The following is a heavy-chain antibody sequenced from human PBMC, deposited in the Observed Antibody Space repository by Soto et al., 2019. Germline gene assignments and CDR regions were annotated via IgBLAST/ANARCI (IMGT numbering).Heavy chain of an antibody. V-gene: IGHV1-69*04. Sequence: ASVKVSCKASGGTFSSYTISWVRQAPGQGLEWMGRIIPILGIANYAQKFQGRVTITADKSTSTAYMELSSLRSEDTAVYYCARDPPSIAALADSDYWGQGTLVTVSS. CDR3: ARDPPSIAALADSDY. CDR1: GGTFSSYT. D-gene: IGHD6-6*01. J-gene: IGHJ4*02. CDR2: IIPILGIA.